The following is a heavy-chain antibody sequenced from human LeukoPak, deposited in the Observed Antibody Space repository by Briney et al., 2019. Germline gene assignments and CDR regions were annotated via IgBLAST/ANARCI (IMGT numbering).Heavy chain of an antibody. V-gene: IGHV3-30*18. Sequence: GGSLRLSCAASGFTFSSYGMHWVRQAPGKGLEWVAVISYDGSNKYYADSVKGRFTISGDNSKNTLYLQMNSLRAEDTAVYYCAKDIVVVPAALAYYYGMDVWGQGTTVTVSS. D-gene: IGHD2-2*01. CDR1: GFTFSSYG. J-gene: IGHJ6*02. CDR2: ISYDGSNK. CDR3: AKDIVVVPAALAYYYGMDV.